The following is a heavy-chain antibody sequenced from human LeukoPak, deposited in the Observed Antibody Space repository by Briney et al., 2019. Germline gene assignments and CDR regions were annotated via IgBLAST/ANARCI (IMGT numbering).Heavy chain of an antibody. V-gene: IGHV3-30*03. J-gene: IGHJ4*02. CDR2: ISIDGSEK. CDR1: GFTFRNYG. D-gene: IGHD5-12*01. CDR3: ATPQSRGYDYLDY. Sequence: GGSLRLSCAASGFTFRNYGMHWVRQAPGKGLEWVAVISIDGSEKYYADSVKGRFTISRDNSKNTLYLQMNSLRGDDTAVYYCATPQSRGYDYLDYWGQGTLVTVSS.